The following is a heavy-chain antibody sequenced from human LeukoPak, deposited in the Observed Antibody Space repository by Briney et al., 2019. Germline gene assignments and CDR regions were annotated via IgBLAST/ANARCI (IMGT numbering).Heavy chain of an antibody. Sequence: GSLRLSCAASGFTFSSYAMSWIRQPPGKGLEWIGEINHSGSTYYNPSLKSRVTISVDTSKNQFSLKLSSVTAADTAVYYCARRIVVVPAATTADYYMDVWGKGTTVTVSS. V-gene: IGHV4-34*01. CDR3: ARRIVVVPAATTADYYMDV. J-gene: IGHJ6*03. D-gene: IGHD2-2*01. CDR1: GFTFSSYA. CDR2: INHSGST.